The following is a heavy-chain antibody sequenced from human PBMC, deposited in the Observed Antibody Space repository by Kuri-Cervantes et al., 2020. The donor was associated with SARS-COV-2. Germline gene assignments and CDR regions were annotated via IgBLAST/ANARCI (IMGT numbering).Heavy chain of an antibody. V-gene: IGHV4-59*08. CDR1: GGSISSYH. J-gene: IGHJ6*02. Sequence: SETLSLTCTVSGGSISSYHWSWIRQPPGKGLEWIGYIYYSGSTNYNPSLKSRVTISVDTSKNQFSLKLSSVTAADTAVYYCARGAPNDYSNYGGMDVWGQGTTVTVSS. D-gene: IGHD4-11*01. CDR2: IYYSGST. CDR3: ARGAPNDYSNYGGMDV.